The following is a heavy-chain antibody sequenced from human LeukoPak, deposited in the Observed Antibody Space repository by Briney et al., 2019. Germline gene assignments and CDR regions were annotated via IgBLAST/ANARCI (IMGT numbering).Heavy chain of an antibody. CDR2: IWYDGSNK. CDR3: ARRTYDAFDI. CDR1: GFTFSSYG. Sequence: GGSLRLSCAASGFTFSSYGMHWVRQAPGKGREWVAFIWYDGSNKYYADSVKGRFTISRDNSKNTLYLQMNSLRAEDTAVYYCARRTYDAFDIWGQGTMVTVSS. V-gene: IGHV3-33*01. J-gene: IGHJ3*02. D-gene: IGHD1-14*01.